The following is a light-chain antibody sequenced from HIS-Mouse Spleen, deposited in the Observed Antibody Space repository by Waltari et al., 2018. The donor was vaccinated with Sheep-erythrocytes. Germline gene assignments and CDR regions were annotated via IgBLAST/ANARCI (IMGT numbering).Light chain of an antibody. CDR2: EGS. CDR1: SRDVGSYNL. CDR3: CSYAGSSTPWV. Sequence: QSALTQPASVSGSPGQSLTIPCTGTSRDVGSYNLVSWYHQHPGKAPKLMIYEGSKRPSGVSNRFSGSKSGNTASLTISGLQAEDEADYYCCSYAGSSTPWVFGGGTKLTVL. V-gene: IGLV2-23*01. J-gene: IGLJ3*02.